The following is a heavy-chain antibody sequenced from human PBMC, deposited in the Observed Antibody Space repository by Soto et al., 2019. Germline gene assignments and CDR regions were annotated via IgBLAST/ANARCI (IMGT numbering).Heavy chain of an antibody. V-gene: IGHV1-69*01. CDR1: GGTFSSYA. CDR3: ARVGNYYDSSGYLGPGDY. CDR2: IIPIFGTA. Sequence: QVQLVQSGAEVKKPGSSVKVSCKASGGTFSSYAISWVRQAPGQGLEWMGGIIPIFGTANYAQKFQGRVTITADESTSTAYMEVSSLRSEDTAVYYCARVGNYYDSSGYLGPGDYWGQGTLVTVSS. D-gene: IGHD3-22*01. J-gene: IGHJ4*02.